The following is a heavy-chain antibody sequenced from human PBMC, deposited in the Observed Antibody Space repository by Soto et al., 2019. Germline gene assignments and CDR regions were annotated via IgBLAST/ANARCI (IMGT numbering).Heavy chain of an antibody. V-gene: IGHV3-30-3*01. CDR3: AKGGSEPTYMDYFDY. D-gene: IGHD2-15*01. CDR2: ISYDGSNE. Sequence: QVQLVESGGGVVQPGRSLRLSCAASGFTFSSYAMHWVRQAPGKGLEWVAVISYDGSNEYYADSVKGRFTISRDNSKSTLYLQTNSLRAEDTAVYYCAKGGSEPTYMDYFDYWGQGTLVTVSS. CDR1: GFTFSSYA. J-gene: IGHJ4*02.